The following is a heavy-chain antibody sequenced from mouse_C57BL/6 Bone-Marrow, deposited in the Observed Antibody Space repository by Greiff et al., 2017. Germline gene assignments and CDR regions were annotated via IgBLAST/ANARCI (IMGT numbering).Heavy chain of an antibody. Sequence: VQLQQSGPELVKPGDSVKISCKASGYSFTGYFMNWVMQSHGTSLEWIGRINPYNGDTFYNQKFKGKATLTVDKSSSTAHMELRSLTSEDSAVYCCARSEIYYGSSNQAWFAYWGQGTLVTVSA. CDR3: ARSEIYYGSSNQAWFAY. CDR1: GYSFTGYF. D-gene: IGHD1-1*01. J-gene: IGHJ3*01. CDR2: INPYNGDT. V-gene: IGHV1-20*01.